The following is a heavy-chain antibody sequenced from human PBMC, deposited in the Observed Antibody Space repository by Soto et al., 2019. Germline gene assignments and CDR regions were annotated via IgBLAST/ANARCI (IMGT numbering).Heavy chain of an antibody. D-gene: IGHD6-13*01. CDR1: GFAFSSYW. J-gene: IGHJ4*02. V-gene: IGHV3-7*01. CDR3: AAAPRY. Sequence: GGSLRLSCAASGFAFSSYWMTWVRQAPGEGLEWVGNIRQDGSDKYYGDSVKGRFSISRDNAKNSLYLQMNSLRAEDTAVYYWAAAPRYWGQGTLVTVSS. CDR2: IRQDGSDK.